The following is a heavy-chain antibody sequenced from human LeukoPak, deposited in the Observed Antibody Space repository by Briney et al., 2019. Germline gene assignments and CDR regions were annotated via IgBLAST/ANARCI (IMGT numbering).Heavy chain of an antibody. Sequence: ASVKVSCKTSGYLFTTYGISWVRQAPGQGLEWMGWISGYSGKTNYAQKLQDRVTVTTDTSTNTAYMELRSLRSDDTAVYYCGRGPFYYDIDWGQGTLITVSS. D-gene: IGHD3-22*01. J-gene: IGHJ4*02. CDR3: GRGPFYYDID. CDR1: GYLFTTYG. V-gene: IGHV1-18*01. CDR2: ISGYSGKT.